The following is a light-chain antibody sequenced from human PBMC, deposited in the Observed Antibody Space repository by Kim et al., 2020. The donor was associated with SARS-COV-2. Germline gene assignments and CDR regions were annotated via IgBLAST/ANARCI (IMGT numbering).Light chain of an antibody. CDR2: AAS. CDR3: QQSFDTPRT. V-gene: IGKV1-39*01. J-gene: IGKJ1*01. CDR1: QSVTTF. Sequence: ASVGDRVTITCRTSQSVTTFLNWYQQKPGKAPKLLIYAASTLQSGVPSRFSATGSGTDFTLTISSLQPEDFATYFCQQSFDTPRTFGQGTKVDIK.